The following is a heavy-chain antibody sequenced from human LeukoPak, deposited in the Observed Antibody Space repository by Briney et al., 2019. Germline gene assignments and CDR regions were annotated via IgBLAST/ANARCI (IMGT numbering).Heavy chain of an antibody. D-gene: IGHD3-22*01. CDR1: GYAFTSDY. CDR2: INTSGGST. V-gene: IGHV1-46*01. J-gene: IGHJ6*02. Sequence: APGQGSSQASGYAFTSDYMQWVRRGPGQGGGWMGIINTSGGSTSYAQKFHRKVPITRDTSTSTVYMELSSLRSEDTAVYYCARGMIVVVMPRYYYGMDVWGQGTTVTVSS. CDR3: ARGMIVVVMPRYYYGMDV.